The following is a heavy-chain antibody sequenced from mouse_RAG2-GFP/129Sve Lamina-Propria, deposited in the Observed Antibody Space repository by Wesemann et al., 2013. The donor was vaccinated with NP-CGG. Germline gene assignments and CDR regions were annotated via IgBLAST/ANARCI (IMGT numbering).Heavy chain of an antibody. CDR1: GYTFTSYV. J-gene: IGHJ3*01. Sequence: EVQLQQSGPELVKPGASVKMSCKASGYTFTSYVMHWVKQKPGQGLEWIGYINPYNDGTKYNEKFKGKATLTSDKSSSTAYMELSSLTSEDSAVYYCARDLYYYDGSYETYWGQGTLVTVSA. CDR2: INPYNDGT. CDR3: ARDLYYYDGSYETY. D-gene: IGHD1-1*01. V-gene: IGHV1-14*01.